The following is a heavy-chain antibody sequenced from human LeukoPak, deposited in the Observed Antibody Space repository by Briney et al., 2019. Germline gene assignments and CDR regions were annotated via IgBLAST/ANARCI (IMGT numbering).Heavy chain of an antibody. D-gene: IGHD3-10*01. CDR2: ISGGGDAT. CDR1: GFTFNSYA. CDR3: ARDSSMLRGPLVIYYFDF. V-gene: IGHV3-23*01. Sequence: GGTLRLSCAASGFTFNSYAMNWVRQAPGKGLEWVSTISGGGDATYYADSVKGRFTISRDNSKNTLYLQMNSLRVEDTAVYYCARDSSMLRGPLVIYYFDFWGQGTLVTVSS. J-gene: IGHJ4*02.